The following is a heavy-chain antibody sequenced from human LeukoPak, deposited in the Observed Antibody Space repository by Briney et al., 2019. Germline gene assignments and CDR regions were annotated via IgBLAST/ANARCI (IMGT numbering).Heavy chain of an antibody. D-gene: IGHD3-22*01. CDR1: GFTFSSYC. CDR2: ISSSSSYI. Sequence: PGGSLRLSCAASGFTFSSYCMNWVRQAPGEGLEWVSSISSSSSYIYYADSVKGRFTISRDNAKNSLYLQMNSLRAEDTAVYYCARDLTPRYYYDSSGYYRPSGSDAFDIWGQGTMVTVSS. J-gene: IGHJ3*02. CDR3: ARDLTPRYYYDSSGYYRPSGSDAFDI. V-gene: IGHV3-21*01.